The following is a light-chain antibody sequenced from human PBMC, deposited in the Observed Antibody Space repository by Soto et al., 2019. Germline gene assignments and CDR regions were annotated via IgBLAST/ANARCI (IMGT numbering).Light chain of an antibody. V-gene: IGKV1-5*01. Sequence: DIEMTQSPSTLSGSLGDRVTIPCRASQSISSCFAWYQQKPGKAPRLLIYDASSLESGVPSRFRGSGSRTEFTLTISILQPDDVATYCCQQYNSYSQTFGQGTKVDIK. CDR2: DAS. CDR3: QQYNSYSQT. J-gene: IGKJ1*01. CDR1: QSISSC.